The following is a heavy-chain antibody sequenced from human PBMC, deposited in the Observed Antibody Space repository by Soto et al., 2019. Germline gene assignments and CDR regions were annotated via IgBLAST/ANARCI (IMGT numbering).Heavy chain of an antibody. CDR3: ARHRWGSGSYSGLLDF. CDR1: GGSISTSSYF. CDR2: VHYSGSA. J-gene: IGHJ4*02. D-gene: IGHD3-10*01. Sequence: QLQLQESGPGLVKPSETLSLTCSVSGGSISTSSYFWGWIRQPPGKGLEWVGDVHYSGSANYRSSLQSRVTISVDTSQNQFSLRLRSVTAADTAVYYCARHRWGSGSYSGLLDFWGQGALVTVSS. V-gene: IGHV4-39*01.